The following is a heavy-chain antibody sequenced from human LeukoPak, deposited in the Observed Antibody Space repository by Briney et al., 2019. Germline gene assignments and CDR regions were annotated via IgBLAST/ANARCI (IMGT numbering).Heavy chain of an antibody. Sequence: GGSLRLSCAASGFTFCSYSMNWVRQAPGKGLEWVSSISSSSSYIYYADSVKGRFTISRDNAKNSLYLQMNSLRAEDTAVYYCARKYCSSTSCEGYYFDYWGQGTLVTVSS. J-gene: IGHJ4*02. V-gene: IGHV3-21*01. D-gene: IGHD2-2*01. CDR1: GFTFCSYS. CDR3: ARKYCSSTSCEGYYFDY. CDR2: ISSSSSYI.